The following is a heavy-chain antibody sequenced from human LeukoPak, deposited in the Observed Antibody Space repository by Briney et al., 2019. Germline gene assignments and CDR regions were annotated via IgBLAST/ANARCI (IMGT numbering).Heavy chain of an antibody. Sequence: PGGSLRLSCAASGFTFSSYAMHWVRQAPGKGLEWVAVISYDGSNKYYADSVKGRFTISRDNSKNTLYLQMNSLRAEDTAVYYCARALGHYDSSGYYLNCWGQGTLVTVSS. V-gene: IGHV3-30-3*01. CDR3: ARALGHYDSSGYYLNC. D-gene: IGHD3-22*01. J-gene: IGHJ4*02. CDR1: GFTFSSYA. CDR2: ISYDGSNK.